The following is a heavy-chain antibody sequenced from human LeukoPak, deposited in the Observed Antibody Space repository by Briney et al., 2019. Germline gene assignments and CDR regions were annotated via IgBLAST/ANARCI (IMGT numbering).Heavy chain of an antibody. Sequence: ASVKVSCKVSGYTLTELSMHWVRQAPGKGLEWMGGFDPEDGETIYAQKFQGRVTMTEDTSTDTAYMELSSLRSEDTAVYYCATDIRLYGDYALDYWGQGTLVTVSS. CDR2: FDPEDGET. CDR1: GYTLTELS. CDR3: ATDIRLYGDYALDY. J-gene: IGHJ4*02. V-gene: IGHV1-24*01. D-gene: IGHD4-17*01.